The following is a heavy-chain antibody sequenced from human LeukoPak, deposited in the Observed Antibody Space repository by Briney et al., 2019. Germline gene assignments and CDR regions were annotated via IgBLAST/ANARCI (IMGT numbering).Heavy chain of an antibody. D-gene: IGHD3-22*01. CDR2: IKSKTDGGTT. Sequence: GGSLRLSCAASGFTFSNAWMSWVRQAPGKGLEWVGRIKSKTDGGTTDYAAPVKGRFTISRDDSKNTLYLQMNSLRAEDTAVYYCARDPGVVVLHKYYFDYWGQGTLVTVSS. CDR1: GFTFSNAW. J-gene: IGHJ4*02. CDR3: ARDPGVVVLHKYYFDY. V-gene: IGHV3-15*01.